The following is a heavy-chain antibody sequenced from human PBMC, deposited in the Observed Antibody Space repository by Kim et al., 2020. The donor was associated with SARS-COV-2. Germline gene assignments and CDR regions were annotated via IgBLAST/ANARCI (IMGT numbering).Heavy chain of an antibody. CDR2: IYYSGST. CDR1: GGSISSSSYY. D-gene: IGHD6-13*01. J-gene: IGHJ5*02. Sequence: SETLSLTCTVSGGSISSSSYYWGWIRQPPGKGLEWIGSIYYSGSTYYNPSLKSRVTISVDTSKNQFSLKLSSVTAADTAVYYCARSSRWLYNWFDPWGQG. CDR3: ARSSRWLYNWFDP. V-gene: IGHV4-39*01.